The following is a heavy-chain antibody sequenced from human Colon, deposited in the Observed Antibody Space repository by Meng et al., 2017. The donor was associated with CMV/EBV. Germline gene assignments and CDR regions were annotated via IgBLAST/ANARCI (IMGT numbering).Heavy chain of an antibody. Sequence: GESLKISCVASGFSVRSNYMSWVRQAPGKGLEWVSTINTSGGRTYYADSVKGRFTISRDNSKSTLFLQMDSLQAEDTATFYCARQGFGDYSYYFDRWGQGILVTVSS. J-gene: IGHJ4*02. CDR3: ARQGFGDYSYYFDR. V-gene: IGHV3-23*01. D-gene: IGHD4-17*01. CDR1: GFSVRSNY. CDR2: INTSGGRT.